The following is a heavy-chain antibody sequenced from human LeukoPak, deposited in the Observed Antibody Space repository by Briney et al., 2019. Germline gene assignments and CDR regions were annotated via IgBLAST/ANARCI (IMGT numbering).Heavy chain of an antibody. CDR2: IWYDGSNK. Sequence: GGSLRLSCAASGFTFSSYGMHWVRQAPGKGLEWVAVIWYDGSNKYYADSVKGRFTISRDNSKSTLYLQMNSLRAEDTPVYYCARVLKFGELSSYFDYWGQGTLVTVSS. J-gene: IGHJ4*02. D-gene: IGHD3-10*01. CDR3: ARVLKFGELSSYFDY. CDR1: GFTFSSYG. V-gene: IGHV3-33*01.